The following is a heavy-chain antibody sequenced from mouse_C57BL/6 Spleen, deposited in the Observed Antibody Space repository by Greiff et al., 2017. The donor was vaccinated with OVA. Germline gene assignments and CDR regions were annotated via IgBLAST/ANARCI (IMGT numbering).Heavy chain of an antibody. V-gene: IGHV1-52*01. CDR2: IDPSDSET. CDR1: GYTFTSYW. J-gene: IGHJ2*01. Sequence: QVQLQQPGAELVRPGSSVKLSCKASGYTFTSYWMHWVKQRPIQGLEWIGNIDPSDSETHYTQKFQDRATLTVDKSSSTAYMQLSSLTSEDSAVYYCARNGEDYFDYWGQGTTLSVSS. CDR3: ARNGEDYFDY.